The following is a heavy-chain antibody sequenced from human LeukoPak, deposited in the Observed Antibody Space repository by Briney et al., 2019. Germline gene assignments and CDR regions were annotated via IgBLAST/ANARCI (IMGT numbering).Heavy chain of an antibody. V-gene: IGHV1-2*02. CDR2: INPNSGGT. J-gene: IGHJ4*02. CDR3: ARASGDLYCSGGSCCEIDY. Sequence: ASVKVSCKASGYTFTGYYMHWVRQAPGQGLEWMGWINPNSGGTNYAQKFQGRVTMTRDTSISTAYMELSRLRSDDTAVYYCARASGDLYCSGGSCCEIDYWGQGTLVTVSS. CDR1: GYTFTGYY. D-gene: IGHD2-15*01.